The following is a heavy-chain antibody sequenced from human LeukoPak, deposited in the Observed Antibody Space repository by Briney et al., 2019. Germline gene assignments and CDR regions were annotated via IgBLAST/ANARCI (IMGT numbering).Heavy chain of an antibody. CDR3: ARVFWFGESYYLEY. CDR1: GGTFSSYA. V-gene: IGHV1-69*04. CDR2: IIPILGIA. Sequence: SVKVSCKASGGTFSSYAISWVRQAPGQGLEWMGRIIPILGIANYAQKFQGRVTITADKSTSTAYMELSSLRSEDTAVYYCARVFWFGESYYLEYWGQGTLVTVPS. J-gene: IGHJ4*02. D-gene: IGHD3-10*01.